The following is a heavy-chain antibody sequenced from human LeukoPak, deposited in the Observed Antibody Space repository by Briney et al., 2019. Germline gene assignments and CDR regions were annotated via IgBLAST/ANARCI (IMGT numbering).Heavy chain of an antibody. Sequence: GGSLRLSCAASGFTFSSYSINWVRQAPGKGLEWISGISGSSSAINYADSVKGRFTISRDNAKNSLYLQMNSLRAEDTAVYYCAKAPDYDFWSGPFDYWGQGTLVTVSS. V-gene: IGHV3-48*01. CDR3: AKAPDYDFWSGPFDY. D-gene: IGHD3-3*01. CDR1: GFTFSSYS. CDR2: ISGSSSAI. J-gene: IGHJ4*02.